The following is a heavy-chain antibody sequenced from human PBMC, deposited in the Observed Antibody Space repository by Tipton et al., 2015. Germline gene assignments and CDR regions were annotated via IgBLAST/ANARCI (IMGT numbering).Heavy chain of an antibody. D-gene: IGHD2-21*01. CDR3: ARGPIEFRAFDM. Sequence: GSLRLSCSASGFTFSLYWMHWVRQVPGKGLVWVSRIRDDGRDTTYADSVKGRFTISRDNSKNTLFLQMNSLRADDTAVYFCARGPIEFRAFDMWGQGTMVTVSS. J-gene: IGHJ3*02. CDR2: IRDDGRDT. V-gene: IGHV3-74*03. CDR1: GFTFSLYW.